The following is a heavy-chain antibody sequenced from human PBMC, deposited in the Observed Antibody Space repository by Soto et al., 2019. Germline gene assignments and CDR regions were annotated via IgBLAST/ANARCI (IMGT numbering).Heavy chain of an antibody. J-gene: IGHJ6*02. CDR2: ISSSSSYI. D-gene: IGHD3-3*02. V-gene: IGHV3-21*01. CDR3: AREGLATFYGMDV. Sequence: PGGSLRLSCAASGFTFSSYSMNWVRQAPGKGLEWVSSISSSSSYIYYADSVKGRFTISRDNAKNSLYLQMNSLRAEDTAVYYCAREGLATFYGMDVWVQGTTVTVSS. CDR1: GFTFSSYS.